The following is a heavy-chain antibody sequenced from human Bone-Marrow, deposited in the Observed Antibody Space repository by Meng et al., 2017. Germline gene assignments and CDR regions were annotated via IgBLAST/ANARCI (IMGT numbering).Heavy chain of an antibody. Sequence: GESLKISCAASGFTFSSYAMHWVRQAPGKGLEWVAVISYDGSNKYYADSVKGRFTISRDNSKNTLYLQMNSLRAEDTAVYYCARDSQHSGGRDWFDPWGQGTLVTVSS. V-gene: IGHV3-30*01. CDR3: ARDSQHSGGRDWFDP. CDR1: GFTFSSYA. D-gene: IGHD2-15*01. CDR2: ISYDGSNK. J-gene: IGHJ5*02.